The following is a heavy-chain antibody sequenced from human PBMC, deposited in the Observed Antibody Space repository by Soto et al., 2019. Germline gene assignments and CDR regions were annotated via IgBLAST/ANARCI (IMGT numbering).Heavy chain of an antibody. CDR1: GFTFATSA. V-gene: IGHV3-11*06. D-gene: IGHD4-17*01. CDR3: ARAASVTYFDY. Sequence: PGGSLRLSCAASGFTFATSAMSWVRQAPGKGLEWVSYISSSSSYTNYADSVKGRFTISRDNAKNSLYLQMNSLRAEDTAVYYCARAASVTYFDYWGQGTLVTV. J-gene: IGHJ4*02. CDR2: ISSSSSYT.